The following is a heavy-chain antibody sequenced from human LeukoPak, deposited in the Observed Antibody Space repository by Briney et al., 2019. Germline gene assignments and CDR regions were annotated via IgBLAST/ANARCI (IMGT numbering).Heavy chain of an antibody. CDR1: GFTFSSYG. Sequence: GGSLRLSCAAPGFTFSSYGMHWVRQAPGKGLEWVAVISYDGSNKYYADSVKGRFTISRDNSKNTLYLQMNSLRAEDTAVYYCAKDGILAVAGRFDYWGQGTLVTVSS. J-gene: IGHJ4*02. V-gene: IGHV3-30*18. D-gene: IGHD6-19*01. CDR3: AKDGILAVAGRFDY. CDR2: ISYDGSNK.